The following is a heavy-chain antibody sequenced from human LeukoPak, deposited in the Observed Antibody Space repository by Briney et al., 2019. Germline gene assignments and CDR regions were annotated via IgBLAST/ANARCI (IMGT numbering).Heavy chain of an antibody. CDR3: ARGYYDYVWGSKPLNFDY. CDR2: INPNSGGT. V-gene: IGHV1-2*02. Sequence: GASVKVSCKASGYTFTGYYMHWVRQAPGQGLEWMGWINPNSGGTNYAQKFQGRVTMTRDTSISTAYMELSRLRSDDTAVYYCARGYYDYVWGSKPLNFDYWGQGTLVTVSS. J-gene: IGHJ4*02. CDR1: GYTFTGYY. D-gene: IGHD3-16*01.